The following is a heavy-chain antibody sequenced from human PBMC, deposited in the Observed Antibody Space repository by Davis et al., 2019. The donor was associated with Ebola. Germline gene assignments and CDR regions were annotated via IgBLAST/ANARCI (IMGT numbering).Heavy chain of an antibody. D-gene: IGHD2-21*02. CDR3: ARGVDYGFDI. CDR2: ISRSSSTI. CDR1: GFIFSNYN. Sequence: GESLKISCAASGFIFSNYNMDWVRQAPGKGLEWISYISRSSSTIYYADSVKGRFTISRDNVKGSLYLQMNSLRDEDTAVYYCARGVDYGFDIWGQGTMVTVSS. V-gene: IGHV3-48*02. J-gene: IGHJ3*02.